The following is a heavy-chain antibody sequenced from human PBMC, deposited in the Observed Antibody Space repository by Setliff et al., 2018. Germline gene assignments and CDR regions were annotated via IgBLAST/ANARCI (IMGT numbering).Heavy chain of an antibody. CDR1: GSTLTELT. V-gene: IGHV1-24*01. CDR2: FNPEDDEI. D-gene: IGHD5-18*01. CDR3: ATSVSWIQLVLYPQGHPEPFDY. J-gene: IGHJ4*02. Sequence: ASVKVSCKVSGSTLTELTMYWVRQAPGKGLEWMGSFNPEDDEIIYAQKFQGRVTMTEDTSTDTAYMELSSLRSEDTAVYYCATSVSWIQLVLYPQGHPEPFDYWGQGTLVTVSS.